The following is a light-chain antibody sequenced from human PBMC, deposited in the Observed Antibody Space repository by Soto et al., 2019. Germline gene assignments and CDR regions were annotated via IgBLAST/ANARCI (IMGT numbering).Light chain of an antibody. J-gene: IGLJ2*01. V-gene: IGLV2-14*01. CDR3: RSYTGSSTYVV. Sequence: QSALTQPASVSGSPGQSITISCTGTRSDVGGYNYVSWYQQHPGKAPKLMIYDVSNRPSGVSDRFSGSKSGNTASLTISGLQAEDEADYYCRSYTGSSTYVVFGGGTKLTVL. CDR2: DVS. CDR1: RSDVGGYNY.